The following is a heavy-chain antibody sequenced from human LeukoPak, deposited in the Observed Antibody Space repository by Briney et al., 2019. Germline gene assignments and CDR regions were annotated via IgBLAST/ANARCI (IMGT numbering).Heavy chain of an antibody. D-gene: IGHD5-24*01. V-gene: IGHV3-21*01. J-gene: IGHJ4*02. CDR1: GFTFSSYS. CDR3: ARDLGDGYTIDY. CDR2: ISSSSSYI. Sequence: GGSLRLSCAASGFTFSSYSMNWVRQAPGKGLEWVSSISSSSSYIYYADSVKGRFTISRDNAKNSLYLQMSSLRAEDTAVYYCARDLGDGYTIDYWGQGTLVTVSS.